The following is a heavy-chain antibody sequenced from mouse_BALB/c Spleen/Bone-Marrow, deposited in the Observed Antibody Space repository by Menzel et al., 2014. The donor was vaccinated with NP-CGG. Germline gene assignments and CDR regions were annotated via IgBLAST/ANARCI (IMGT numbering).Heavy chain of an antibody. CDR1: GYTFTSYW. J-gene: IGHJ4*01. CDR2: INPSNGRT. V-gene: IGHV1S81*02. Sequence: QVQLQQSGAELVKPGASVKLSCKASGYTFTSYWMHWVKQRPGQGLEWIGEINPSNGRTNYNEKFKSKATLTVDKSSSTAYMRLSSLTSEDSAVYYCARASWLLRYYYAMDYWGQGTSVTVSS. CDR3: ARASWLLRYYYAMDY. D-gene: IGHD2-3*01.